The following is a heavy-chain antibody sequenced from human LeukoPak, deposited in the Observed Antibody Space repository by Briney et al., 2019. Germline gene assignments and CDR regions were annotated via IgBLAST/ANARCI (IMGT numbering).Heavy chain of an antibody. D-gene: IGHD3-22*01. CDR1: GGSISSYY. CDR3: VRDFNYDSSGYLYNWFDP. V-gene: IGHV4-59*01. Sequence: SETLSLTCTVSGGSISSYYWSWIRQPPGKGLEWIGYIYYSGSTNYNPSLKSRVTISVDTTKNQFSLKLSSVTAADTAVYYCVRDFNYDSSGYLYNWFDPWGQGTLVTVSS. CDR2: IYYSGST. J-gene: IGHJ5*02.